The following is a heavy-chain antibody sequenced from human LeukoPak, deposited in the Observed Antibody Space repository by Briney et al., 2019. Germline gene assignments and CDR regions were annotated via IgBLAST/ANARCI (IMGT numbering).Heavy chain of an antibody. J-gene: IGHJ6*02. D-gene: IGHD3-10*01. CDR1: GGSINNYY. CDR2: ITGSIYFSGST. Sequence: SDTLPVTRTVSGGSINNYYWNWIRQPPGKGLEWIGYITGSIYFSGSTKYDPSLESRVTMSVDTSKNQFSLTLSSVTAADTAVYYCVRDSRDYGSGSYWDVWGQGTMVIVSS. V-gene: IGHV4-59*01. CDR3: VRDSRDYGSGSYWDV.